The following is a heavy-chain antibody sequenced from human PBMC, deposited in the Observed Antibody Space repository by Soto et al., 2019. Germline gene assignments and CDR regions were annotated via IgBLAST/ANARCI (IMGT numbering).Heavy chain of an antibody. CDR2: IYYSGST. CDR3: ASLNDYGDYIDY. CDR1: GGSISSYY. J-gene: IGHJ4*02. V-gene: IGHV4-59*08. D-gene: IGHD4-17*01. Sequence: PSETLSLTCTVSGGSISSYYWSWIRQPPGKGLEWIGYIYYSGSTNYNPSPKSRVTISVDTSKNQFSLKLSSVTAADTAVYYCASLNDYGDYIDYWGQGTLVTVSS.